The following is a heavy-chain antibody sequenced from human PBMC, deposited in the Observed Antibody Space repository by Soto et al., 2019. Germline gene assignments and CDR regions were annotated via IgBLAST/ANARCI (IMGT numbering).Heavy chain of an antibody. CDR1: GFTFSRHG. CDR3: TREGGNWKFVFDI. J-gene: IGHJ3*02. V-gene: IGHV3-30*03. Sequence: QVQLVESGGGVVEPGRSLRLSCDASGFTFSRHGMHWVRQAPGKGLEWVAVISAAGGTTYYADSVKGRFTISRDNSKNTLDLEMNSLRAEDTAVYHCTREGGNWKFVFDIWGQGTMVTVSS. CDR2: ISAAGGTT. D-gene: IGHD1-1*01.